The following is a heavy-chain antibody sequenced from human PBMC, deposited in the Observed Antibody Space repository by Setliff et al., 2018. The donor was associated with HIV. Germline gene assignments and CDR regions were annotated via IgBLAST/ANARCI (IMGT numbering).Heavy chain of an antibody. CDR2: INHSGST. CDR3: AREQPYYNFWSGYYSNWFDP. J-gene: IGHJ5*02. D-gene: IGHD3-3*01. V-gene: IGHV4-34*01. CDR1: GGSFSGYY. Sequence: LTCAVYGGSFSGYYWSWIRQPPGKGLEWIGEINHSGSTNYSPSLKSRVTISVDTSKNQFSLKLSSVTAADTAVYYCAREQPYYNFWSGYYSNWFDPWGQGTLVTVSS.